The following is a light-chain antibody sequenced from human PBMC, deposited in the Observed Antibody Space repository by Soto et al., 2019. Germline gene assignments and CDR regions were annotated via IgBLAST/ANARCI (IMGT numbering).Light chain of an antibody. V-gene: IGKV3-20*01. CDR3: QQYGSSGT. Sequence: DIVLTQSPGTLSLSPGERATLSFRASETVSGSYLAWYQQKPGQAPRLLIYGTYNRATGIPDRFSGSGSGTDFTLTISRLEPEDFAVYYCQQYGSSGTFGQGTKVDIK. CDR2: GTY. CDR1: ETVSGSY. J-gene: IGKJ1*01.